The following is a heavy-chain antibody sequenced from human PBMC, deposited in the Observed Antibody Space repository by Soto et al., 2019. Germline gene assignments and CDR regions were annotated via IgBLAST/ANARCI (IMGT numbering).Heavy chain of an antibody. D-gene: IGHD3-10*01. V-gene: IGHV3-23*01. Sequence: EEQLSESGGGLGQPGGSLRLSCAASGFTFSNYAMTWVRQSPGKGLEWVSSVSATGTLKYYGESVQGRFSISRDNSKNTVYLQMNNLRDEDTALYYCVREVRAPSGWLDPWGHGTQVTVSS. CDR3: VREVRAPSGWLDP. J-gene: IGHJ5*02. CDR1: GFTFSNYA. CDR2: VSATGTLK.